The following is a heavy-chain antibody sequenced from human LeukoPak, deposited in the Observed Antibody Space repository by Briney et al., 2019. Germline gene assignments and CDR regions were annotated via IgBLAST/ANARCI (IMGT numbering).Heavy chain of an antibody. V-gene: IGHV3-15*01. Sequence: GGSLRLSCAGSGFTFNNAWMTWVRQAPGKGLEWVGRIKSKSDGGTTDYAEPVKGRFTSSRGYSKNTLYLQMNSLKSEDTAVYYCTTAPCSTVTCHPDEAFDIWGQGTMVTVSS. CDR1: GFTFNNAW. CDR2: IKSKSDGGTT. D-gene: IGHD2-2*01. J-gene: IGHJ3*02. CDR3: TTAPCSTVTCHPDEAFDI.